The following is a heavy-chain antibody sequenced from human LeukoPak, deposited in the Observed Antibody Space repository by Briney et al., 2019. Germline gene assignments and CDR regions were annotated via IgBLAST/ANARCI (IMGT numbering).Heavy chain of an antibody. CDR2: IYYSGST. CDR1: GGSISSYY. V-gene: IGHV4-59*01. CDR3: ARSEVVVIDDAFDI. Sequence: SETLSLTCTVSGGSISSYYWSWIRQPPGEGLEWIGYIYYSGSTNYNSSLKSRVTISVDTPKNQFSLKLSSVTAADTAVYYCARSEVVVIDDAFDIWGQGTMVTVSS. J-gene: IGHJ3*02. D-gene: IGHD3-22*01.